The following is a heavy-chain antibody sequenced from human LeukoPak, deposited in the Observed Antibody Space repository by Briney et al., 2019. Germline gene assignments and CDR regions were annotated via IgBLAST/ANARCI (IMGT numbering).Heavy chain of an antibody. CDR3: ARSLPQKKYFDY. CDR2: ISSGSDYI. J-gene: IGHJ4*02. Sequence: PGGSLRLSCGASEFIFKSYTMSWVRQAPGKGLEWVSSISSGSDYIYYAESVKGRFTISRGNARNSLYLQMNSLRAEDTAVYYCARSLPQKKYFDYWGQGILVTVSS. CDR1: EFIFKSYT. V-gene: IGHV3-21*01.